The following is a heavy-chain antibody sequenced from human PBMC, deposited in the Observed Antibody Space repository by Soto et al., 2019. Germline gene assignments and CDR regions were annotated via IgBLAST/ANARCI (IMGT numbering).Heavy chain of an antibody. Sequence: ASVKVSCKASGYTFTSYYMHWVRQAPGQGLEWMGIINPSGGSTSYAQKFQGRVTMTRDTSTSTVYMELSSLRSEDTAVYYCARYRGTRVAGPFNWFAPCAQGTLVTVSS. J-gene: IGHJ5*02. D-gene: IGHD6-19*01. CDR2: INPSGGST. CDR1: GYTFTSYY. CDR3: ARYRGTRVAGPFNWFAP. V-gene: IGHV1-46*01.